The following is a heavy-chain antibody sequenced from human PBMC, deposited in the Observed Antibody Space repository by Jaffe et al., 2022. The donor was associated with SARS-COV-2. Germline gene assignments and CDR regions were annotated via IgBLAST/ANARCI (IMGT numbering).Heavy chain of an antibody. CDR3: ARNLRGGYYYGPEFDY. Sequence: QVQLQESGPGLVKPSETLSLTCTVTGDSMSNYYWSWIRQPPGEGLEWIGYIYSSGTTHYNPSLKSRVTISVDTSNSQFSLTLSSVTAADTAVYYCARNLRGGYYYGPEFDYWGQGTLVTVSS. J-gene: IGHJ4*02. V-gene: IGHV4-59*01. CDR2: IYSSGTT. CDR1: GDSMSNYY. D-gene: IGHD3-10*01.